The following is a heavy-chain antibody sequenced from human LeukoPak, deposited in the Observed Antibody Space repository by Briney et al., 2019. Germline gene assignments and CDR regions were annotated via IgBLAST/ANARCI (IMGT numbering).Heavy chain of an antibody. J-gene: IGHJ4*02. CDR2: ISGSGGST. Sequence: GGSLRLSCAASGFTFTSYAMSWVRQAPGKGLEWVSAISGSGGSTYYADSVKGRFTISRDNSKNTLYLQMNSLRAEDTAVYYCAKGGPGVWWPRPFDYWGQGALVTVSS. D-gene: IGHD1-26*01. V-gene: IGHV3-23*01. CDR1: GFTFTSYA. CDR3: AKGGPGVWWPRPFDY.